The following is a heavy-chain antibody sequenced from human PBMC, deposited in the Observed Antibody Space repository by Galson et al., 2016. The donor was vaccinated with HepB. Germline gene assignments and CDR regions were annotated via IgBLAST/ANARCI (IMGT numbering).Heavy chain of an antibody. CDR3: CRGHRGVAVAGPDY. D-gene: IGHD6-19*01. J-gene: IGHJ4*02. CDR1: GFTFSDYT. Sequence: SLRLSCATSGFTFSDYTISWFRQAPGKGLEWIAFIKSKLYGGTTEYATSVKGRFTVSRNDSNNIAYLQMNSLKTEDTAIYYCCRGHRGVAVAGPDYWGQGTLVTVSS. CDR2: IKSKLYGGTT. V-gene: IGHV3-49*03.